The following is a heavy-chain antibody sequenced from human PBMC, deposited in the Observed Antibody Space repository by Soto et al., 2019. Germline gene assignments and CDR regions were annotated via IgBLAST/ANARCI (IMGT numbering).Heavy chain of an antibody. CDR1: GYTFTSYG. J-gene: IGHJ5*02. Sequence: EASVKVSCKASGYTFTSYGISWVRQAPGQGLEWMGWISAYNGNTNYAQKLQGRVTMTTDTSTSTAYMELRSLRSDDTAVYYCARALQPGYDILTGYYFFGPNTRTPPFDPWGQGTLVTVSS. D-gene: IGHD3-9*01. CDR3: ARALQPGYDILTGYYFFGPNTRTPPFDP. V-gene: IGHV1-18*01. CDR2: ISAYNGNT.